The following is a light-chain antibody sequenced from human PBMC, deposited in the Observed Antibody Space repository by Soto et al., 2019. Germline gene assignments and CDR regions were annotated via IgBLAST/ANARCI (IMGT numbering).Light chain of an antibody. J-gene: IGKJ1*01. V-gene: IGKV1-39*01. CDR3: QQSHSAPSK. Sequence: DIQMTQSPPSLSASVGDRVTITCRASQSIGNFLNWYQQRQGQVPKLLIYAASNLHTGVPSRFSGRGSGTACTLTISSLHPEDVTTYFGQQSHSAPSKVGQGTTVESK. CDR2: AAS. CDR1: QSIGNF.